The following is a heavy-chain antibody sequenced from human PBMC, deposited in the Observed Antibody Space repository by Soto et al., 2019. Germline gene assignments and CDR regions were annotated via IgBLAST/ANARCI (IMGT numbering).Heavy chain of an antibody. Sequence: QVQLVESGGGVVQPGRSLRLSCAASGFTFSSYGMHWVRQAPGKGLEWVAVIWYDGSNKYYADSVKGRFTISRDNSKNTLSLQMNSLRAEDTAVYYCARDGDYVWGSYRSRYYYYGMDVWGQGTTVTVSS. CDR2: IWYDGSNK. CDR3: ARDGDYVWGSYRSRYYYYGMDV. V-gene: IGHV3-33*01. CDR1: GFTFSSYG. J-gene: IGHJ6*02. D-gene: IGHD3-16*02.